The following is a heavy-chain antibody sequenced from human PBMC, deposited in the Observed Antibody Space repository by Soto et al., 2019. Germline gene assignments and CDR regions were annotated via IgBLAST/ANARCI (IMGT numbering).Heavy chain of an antibody. V-gene: IGHV1-69*13. CDR1: GGTFSSYA. Sequence: GASVKVSFKASGGTFSSYAISWVRQAPGQGLEWMGGIIPIFGTANYAQKFQGRVTITADESTSTAYMELSSLRSEDTAVYYCARGYSSGWYGTPYYFDYWGQGTLVTVSS. D-gene: IGHD6-19*01. CDR3: ARGYSSGWYGTPYYFDY. CDR2: IIPIFGTA. J-gene: IGHJ4*02.